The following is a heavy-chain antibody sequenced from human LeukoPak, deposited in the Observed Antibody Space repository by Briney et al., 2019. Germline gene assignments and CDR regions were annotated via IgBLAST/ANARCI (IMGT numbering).Heavy chain of an antibody. CDR2: IYYSEST. CDR3: ARGSRYMDV. J-gene: IGHJ6*03. Sequence: PSETLSLTCTVSGDSISSYYWSWIRQPPGKGLEWIAYIYYSESTNYNPSLKSQVTISVDTSKNRFSLKLSSVTAADTAVYYCARGSRYMDVWGKGTTVTVSS. D-gene: IGHD3-10*01. CDR1: GDSISSYY. V-gene: IGHV4-59*01.